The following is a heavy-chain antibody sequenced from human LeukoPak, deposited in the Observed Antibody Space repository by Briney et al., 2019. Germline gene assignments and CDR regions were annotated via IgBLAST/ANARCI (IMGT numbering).Heavy chain of an antibody. Sequence: SETLSLTCTVSGGSISSYYWGWIRQPPGEGLEWIGYIYYSGSTNYNPSLKSRVTISVDTSKNQFSLRLSSVTAADTAVYYCAREGYYYDSSGSRHFDYWGQGTLVTVSS. J-gene: IGHJ4*02. CDR2: IYYSGST. CDR3: AREGYYYDSSGSRHFDY. CDR1: GGSISSYY. D-gene: IGHD3-22*01. V-gene: IGHV4-59*01.